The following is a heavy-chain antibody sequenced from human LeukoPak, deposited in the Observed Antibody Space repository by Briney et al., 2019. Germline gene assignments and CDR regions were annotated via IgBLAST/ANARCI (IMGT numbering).Heavy chain of an antibody. J-gene: IGHJ4*02. CDR3: AKDRTAPLHPGD. V-gene: IGHV3-23*01. CDR1: GFTFSSYA. Sequence: GGSLRLSCAASGFTFSSYAMSWVRQAPGKELVGVSAISGSGGSTYYADSVKGRFTISRDNSKNTLYLQMNSLRAEDTAVYYCAKDRTAPLHPGDWGQGTLVTVSS. CDR2: ISGSGGST. D-gene: IGHD3-10*01.